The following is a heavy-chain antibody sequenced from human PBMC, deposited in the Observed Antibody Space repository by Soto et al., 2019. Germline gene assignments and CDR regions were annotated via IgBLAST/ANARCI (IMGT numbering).Heavy chain of an antibody. J-gene: IGHJ6*02. CDR1: GYTFTGYY. CDR3: ARERYQVISDGMDV. CDR2: INPQTGGT. Sequence: ASVKFSCKASGYTFTGYYIHWVREAPGQGLEWMGWINPQTGGTSYAQKFQGRVTLSRDTSINTAYLELSRLRFDDAAVYFCARERYQVISDGMDVLGQGTTVTVSS. D-gene: IGHD2-2*01. V-gene: IGHV1-2*02.